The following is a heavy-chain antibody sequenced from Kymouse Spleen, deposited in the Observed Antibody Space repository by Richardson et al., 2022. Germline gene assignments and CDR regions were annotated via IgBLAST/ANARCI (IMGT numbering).Heavy chain of an antibody. D-gene: IGHD5-24*01. J-gene: IGHJ2*01. CDR2: ISWNSGSI. CDR3: AKEERYFDL. CDR1: GFTFDDYA. V-gene: IGHV3-9*01. Sequence: EVQLVESGGGLVQPGRSLRLSCAASGFTFDDYAMHWVRQAPGKGLEWVSGISWNSGSIGYADSVKGRFTISRDNAKNSLYLQMNSLRAEDTALYYCAKEERYFDLWGRGTLVTVSS.